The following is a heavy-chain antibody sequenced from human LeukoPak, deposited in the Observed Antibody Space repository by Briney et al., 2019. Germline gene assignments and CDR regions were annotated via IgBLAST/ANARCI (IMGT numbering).Heavy chain of an antibody. CDR3: AKGDHYYDTSGDYYMDV. J-gene: IGHJ6*03. CDR1: GFTFSSYA. Sequence: GGSLRLSCAASGFTFSSYAMSWVRQAPGKGLEWVSAISGSGGSTYYADSVKGRFTISRDNSKNTLYLQMSSLRAEDTAVYYCAKGDHYYDTSGDYYMDVWGKGTTVTVSS. D-gene: IGHD3-22*01. CDR2: ISGSGGST. V-gene: IGHV3-23*01.